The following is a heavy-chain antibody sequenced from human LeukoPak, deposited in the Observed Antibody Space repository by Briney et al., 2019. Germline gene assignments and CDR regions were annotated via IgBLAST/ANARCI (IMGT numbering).Heavy chain of an antibody. CDR2: INPNSGGT. CDR1: GYTFTGYY. J-gene: IGHJ4*02. Sequence: ASVTVSCKASGYTFTGYYMHWVRQAPGQGLEWMGWINPNSGGTNYAQKFQGRVTITRDTSISTAYMELSRLRSDDTAVYYCAREGGIRSGLTHYWGQGALVTVSS. D-gene: IGHD3-22*01. CDR3: AREGGIRSGLTHY. V-gene: IGHV1-2*02.